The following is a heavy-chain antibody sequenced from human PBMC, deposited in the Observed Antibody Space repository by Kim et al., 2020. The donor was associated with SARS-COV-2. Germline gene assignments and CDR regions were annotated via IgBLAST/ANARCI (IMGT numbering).Heavy chain of an antibody. D-gene: IGHD1-26*01. J-gene: IGHJ4*02. V-gene: IGHV3-23*01. CDR2: ISGSGGST. CDR3: ANGGSYLFGYYFDY. CDR1: GFTFSSYA. Sequence: GGSLRLSCAASGFTFSSYAMSWVRQAPGKGLEWVSAISGSGGSTYYADSVKGRFTISRDNSKNTLYLQMNSLRAEDTAVYYCANGGSYLFGYYFDYWGQGTLVTVSS.